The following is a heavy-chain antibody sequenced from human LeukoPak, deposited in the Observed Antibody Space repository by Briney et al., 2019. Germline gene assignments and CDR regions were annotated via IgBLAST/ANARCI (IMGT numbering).Heavy chain of an antibody. CDR3: ARDQPYYYRSGTWPFTRIEDSYAMDV. Sequence: ASVKVSCKASGYTFTSYAISWVRQAPGQGLEWMGWISVNNGNTNYAQKLQDRVTMTTDTSTSTAYMELRSLRSDDTAVYYCARDQPYYYRSGTWPFTRIEDSYAMDVWGQGTKTSVSS. CDR2: ISVNNGNT. CDR1: GYTFTSYA. V-gene: IGHV1-18*01. J-gene: IGHJ6*02. D-gene: IGHD3-10*01.